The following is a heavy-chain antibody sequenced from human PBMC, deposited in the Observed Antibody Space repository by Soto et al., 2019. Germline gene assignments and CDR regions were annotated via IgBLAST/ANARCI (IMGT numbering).Heavy chain of an antibody. Sequence: PSETLSLTCAVSGGSISSGGYSWSWIRQPPGKGLEWIGYIYYSGSTYYNPSLKSRVTISVDTSKNQFSLKLSSVTAADTAVYYCAGHYGSGSYEYYYGMDVWGQGTTVTVSS. J-gene: IGHJ6*02. CDR2: IYYSGST. CDR3: AGHYGSGSYEYYYGMDV. V-gene: IGHV4-31*11. CDR1: GGSISSGGYS. D-gene: IGHD3-10*01.